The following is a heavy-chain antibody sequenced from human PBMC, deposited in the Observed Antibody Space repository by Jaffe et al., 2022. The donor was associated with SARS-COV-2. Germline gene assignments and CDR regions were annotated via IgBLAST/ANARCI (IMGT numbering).Heavy chain of an antibody. CDR1: GYTFTSYG. Sequence: QVQLVQSGAEVKKPGASVKVSCKASGYTFTSYGFSWVRQAPGQGLEWMGWINVYNGNTNYAQKLQGRVSMTTDTSTSTVYMELRSLRSDDTAVYYCARLLIAAAGYYFDYWGQGTLVTVSS. CDR3: ARLLIAAAGYYFDY. CDR2: INVYNGNT. V-gene: IGHV1-18*01. D-gene: IGHD6-13*01. J-gene: IGHJ4*02.